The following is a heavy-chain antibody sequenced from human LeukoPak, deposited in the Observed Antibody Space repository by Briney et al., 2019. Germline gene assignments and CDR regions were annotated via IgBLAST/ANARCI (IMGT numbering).Heavy chain of an antibody. Sequence: PSETLSLICTVSGYSISSGYYWGWIRQPPGKGLEWIGTIYHNGNTYYNPSLRSRVTISVDTSKDQFSLKVRSVTAADTAVYYCARVPGVYYDILTGYGSGWFDPWGQGTLVTVSS. J-gene: IGHJ5*02. D-gene: IGHD3-9*01. CDR3: ARVPGVYYDILTGYGSGWFDP. CDR1: GYSISSGYY. CDR2: IYHNGNT. V-gene: IGHV4-38-2*02.